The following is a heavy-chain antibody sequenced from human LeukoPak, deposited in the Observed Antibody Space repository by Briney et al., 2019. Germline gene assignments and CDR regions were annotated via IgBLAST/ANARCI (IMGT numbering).Heavy chain of an antibody. J-gene: IGHJ4*02. CDR1: GGTFSSYA. V-gene: IGHV1-18*01. Sequence: ASVKVSCKASGGTFSSYAISWVRQAPGQGLEWMGWISAYNGNTNYAQKLQGRVTMTTDTSTSTAYMELRSLRSDDTAVYHCARGPPIRLTGEGDYWGQGTLVTVSS. CDR3: ARGPPIRLTGEGDY. D-gene: IGHD7-27*01. CDR2: ISAYNGNT.